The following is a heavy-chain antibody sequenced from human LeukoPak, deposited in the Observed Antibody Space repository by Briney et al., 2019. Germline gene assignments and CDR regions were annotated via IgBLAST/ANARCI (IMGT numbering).Heavy chain of an antibody. CDR1: GFTFDDYA. D-gene: IGHD6-13*01. V-gene: IGHV3-9*01. CDR3: AKDLGYSSSWYRGSDAFDI. Sequence: PGGSLRLSCAASGFTFDDYAMHWVRQAPGKGLEWVSGISWNSGSIGYADSVKGRFTISRDNAKNSLYLQMNSLRAEDTALYYCAKDLGYSSSWYRGSDAFDIWGQGTMVTVSS. CDR2: ISWNSGSI. J-gene: IGHJ3*02.